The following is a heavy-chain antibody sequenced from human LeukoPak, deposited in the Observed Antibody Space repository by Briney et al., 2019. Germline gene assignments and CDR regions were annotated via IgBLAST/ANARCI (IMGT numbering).Heavy chain of an antibody. J-gene: IGHJ4*02. CDR1: GFTFSSHG. D-gene: IGHD3-10*01. V-gene: IGHV3-23*01. Sequence: GGSLRLSCAASGFTFSSHGMNWVRQAPGKGLEWVSGIRGDGVTTYYADSVKGRFTISRDNSKNTLYLQMNSLRAEDTAVYYCASILLWFVYDYWGQGTLVTVSS. CDR2: IRGDGVTT. CDR3: ASILLWFVYDY.